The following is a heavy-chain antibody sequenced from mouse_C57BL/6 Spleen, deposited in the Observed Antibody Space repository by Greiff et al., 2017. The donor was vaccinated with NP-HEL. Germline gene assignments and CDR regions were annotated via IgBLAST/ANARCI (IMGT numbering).Heavy chain of an antibody. CDR2: ISSGSSTI. CDR1: GFTFSDYG. CDR3: ARPNNYDWFAY. J-gene: IGHJ3*01. Sequence: EVKLMESGGGLVKPGGSLKLSCAASGFTFSDYGMHWVRQAPEKGLEWVAYISSGSSTIYYADTVKGRFTFTGDNAKTTRSLQMTSLRSEDAAMYYCARPNNYDWFAYWGQGTLVTVSA. V-gene: IGHV5-17*01. D-gene: IGHD2-12*01.